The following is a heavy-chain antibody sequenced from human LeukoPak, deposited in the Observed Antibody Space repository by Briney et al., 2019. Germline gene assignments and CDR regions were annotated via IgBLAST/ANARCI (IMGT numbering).Heavy chain of an antibody. CDR1: GFTFTTYS. CDR3: ARLREIPVFGVVTKSTSYFDY. CDR2: IKQDRSEK. V-gene: IGHV3-7*01. Sequence: GGSLRLSCEASGFTFTTYSMTWVRQAPGKGLELVANIKQDRSEKYYVDSARGRFTISRDNAKNSLYLQMNSLRAEDTAVYYCARLREIPVFGVVTKSTSYFDYWGQGTLVTVSS. D-gene: IGHD3-3*01. J-gene: IGHJ4*02.